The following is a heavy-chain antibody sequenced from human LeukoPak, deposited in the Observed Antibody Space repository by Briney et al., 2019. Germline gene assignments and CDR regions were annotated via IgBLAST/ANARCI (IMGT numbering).Heavy chain of an antibody. Sequence: GGSLRLSCAASGFTFSSYAMSWVRQAPGKGLEWVSAISGSGGSTYYADSVKGRFTISRDNSRNTLYLQMNSLRDEDTAVYYCAREKMATVDYWGQGTLVTVSS. J-gene: IGHJ4*02. CDR2: ISGSGGST. D-gene: IGHD5-24*01. V-gene: IGHV3-23*01. CDR3: AREKMATVDY. CDR1: GFTFSSYA.